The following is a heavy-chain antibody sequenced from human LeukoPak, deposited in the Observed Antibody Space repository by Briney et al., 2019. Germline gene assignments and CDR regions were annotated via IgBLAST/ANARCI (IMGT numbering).Heavy chain of an antibody. V-gene: IGHV3-30*02. CDR1: GFTFSSYG. CDR3: ARSFGSGYYYGGALDY. D-gene: IGHD3-22*01. CDR2: IRYDGSNK. J-gene: IGHJ4*02. Sequence: TGGSLRLSCAASGFTFSSYGMHWVRQAPGKGLAWVAFIRYDGSNKYYADSVKGRFTISRDNSKNTLYLQMNSLRAEDTAVYYCARSFGSGYYYGGALDYWGQGTLVTVSS.